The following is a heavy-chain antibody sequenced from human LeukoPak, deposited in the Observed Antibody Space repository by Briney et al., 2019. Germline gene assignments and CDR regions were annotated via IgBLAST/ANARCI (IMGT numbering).Heavy chain of an antibody. V-gene: IGHV3-20*04. Sequence: GGSLRLSCAASGFTFDDYGMSWVRQAPGKGLEWVSGINWNGGSTGYADSVKGRFTISRDNAKNSLYLQMNSLRAEDTALYYCAREVGPRGWELLLAGYFDYWGQGTLVTVSS. CDR1: GFTFDDYG. J-gene: IGHJ4*02. D-gene: IGHD1-26*01. CDR2: INWNGGST. CDR3: AREVGPRGWELLLAGYFDY.